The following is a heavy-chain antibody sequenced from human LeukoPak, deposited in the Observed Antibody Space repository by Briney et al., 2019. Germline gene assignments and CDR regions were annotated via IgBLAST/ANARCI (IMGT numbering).Heavy chain of an antibody. V-gene: IGHV4-38-2*01. CDR3: AGTFGVVIVPDY. CDR1: GYSISSGYY. Sequence: SETLSLTCAVSGYSISSGYYWGWIWQPPGKGLEWIGSICHSGSTYYNPSLKSRVTISVDTSKNQFSLKLSSVTAADTAVYYCAGTFGVVIVPDYWGQGTLVTVSS. J-gene: IGHJ4*02. CDR2: ICHSGST. D-gene: IGHD3-3*01.